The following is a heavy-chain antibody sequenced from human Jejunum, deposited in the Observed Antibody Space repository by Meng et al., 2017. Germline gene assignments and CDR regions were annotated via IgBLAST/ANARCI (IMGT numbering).Heavy chain of an antibody. Sequence: GESLKISCAASGFTFSSYWMHWVRQAPGKGLVWVSRINSDGSSTSYADSVKGRFTISRDNAKNTLYLQMNSLRAEDTAVYYCARGPGYFDWLNYYYYGMDVWGQGTTVTVSS. J-gene: IGHJ6*02. D-gene: IGHD3-9*01. CDR3: ARGPGYFDWLNYYYYGMDV. CDR1: GFTFSSYW. CDR2: INSDGSST. V-gene: IGHV3-74*01.